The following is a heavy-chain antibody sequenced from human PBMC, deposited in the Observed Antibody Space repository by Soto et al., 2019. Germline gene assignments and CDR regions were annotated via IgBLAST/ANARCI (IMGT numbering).Heavy chain of an antibody. CDR3: ATTSYFDNSGCAY. V-gene: IGHV4-30-4*01. J-gene: IGHJ4*02. D-gene: IGHD3-22*01. CDR2: IYYSGST. CDR1: GGSISSDNYY. Sequence: PSETLSLTCTVSGGSISSDNYYWSWIRQPPGKGLEWIGYIYYSGSTYYNPSLKSRVIISIDTSKNQFSLILSSVTAADTAVYYCATTSYFDNSGCAYLGQATLVTVSS.